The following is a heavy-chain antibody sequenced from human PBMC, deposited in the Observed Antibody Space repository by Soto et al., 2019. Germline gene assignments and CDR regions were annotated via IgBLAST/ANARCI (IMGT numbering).Heavy chain of an antibody. CDR2: LNSDGTSA. V-gene: IGHV3-74*01. Sequence: EVQLVESGGGLVQRGGSLRLSCAGSGFTFSSNWMHWVRQDPGKGLVWVSRLNSDGTSANYAHSVKGRFTISRDNAKNTLFLPMNSLTAEDTALYYCARGPSGWYGFDYWGQGTLVTVSS. J-gene: IGHJ4*02. CDR3: ARGPSGWYGFDY. D-gene: IGHD6-19*01. CDR1: GFTFSSNW.